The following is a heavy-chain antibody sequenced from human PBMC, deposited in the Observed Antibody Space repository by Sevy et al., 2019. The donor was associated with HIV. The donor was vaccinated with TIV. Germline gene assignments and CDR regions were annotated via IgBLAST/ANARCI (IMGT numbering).Heavy chain of an antibody. CDR1: GGSINSDH. J-gene: IGHJ4*02. D-gene: IGHD3-22*01. V-gene: IGHV4-59*01. CDR3: ARTSSGMIVA. CDR2: IYYSGST. Sequence: SETLSLTCTVSGGSINSDHWNWIRQPPGKGLEWIGYIYYSGSTNYNPSLKSRVTISVDTSKNQFSLKLSSVTAADTAVYYCARTSSGMIVAWGQGTLVTVSS.